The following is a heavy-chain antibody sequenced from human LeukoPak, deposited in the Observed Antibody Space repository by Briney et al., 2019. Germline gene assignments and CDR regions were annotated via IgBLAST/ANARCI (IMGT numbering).Heavy chain of an antibody. CDR1: GFLFSSYS. J-gene: IGHJ4*02. CDR2: ISSRGTTT. CDR3: ARKGSAGWDDY. Sequence: GGSLRLSCAASGFLFSSYSMHWVRQTPGKGPEYVAAISSRGTTTHYGDSVQGRFIVSRGNSNYTLYLQMGGLRPDDTGVYFCARKGSAGWDDYWGRGTLVIVSS. D-gene: IGHD1-1*01. V-gene: IGHV3-64*02.